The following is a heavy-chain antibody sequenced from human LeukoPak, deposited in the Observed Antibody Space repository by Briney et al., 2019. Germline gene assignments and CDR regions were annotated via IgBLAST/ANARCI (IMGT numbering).Heavy chain of an antibody. J-gene: IGHJ4*02. D-gene: IGHD6-6*01. CDR2: IYYSGST. Sequence: SETLSLTCTVSGGSISTGGYYWSWIRQHPGKGLEWIAYIYYSGSTYYNPSLKSRVTISVDTSKNQFSLKLSSVTAADTAVYYCARGIAARGASAVLDYWGQGTLVTVSS. V-gene: IGHV4-31*03. CDR3: ARGIAARGASAVLDY. CDR1: GGSISTGGYY.